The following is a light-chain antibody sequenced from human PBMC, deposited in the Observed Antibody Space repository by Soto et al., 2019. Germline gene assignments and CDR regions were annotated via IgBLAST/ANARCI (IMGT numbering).Light chain of an antibody. J-gene: IGLJ2*01. Sequence: QSVLTQPPSVSGSPGQSITISCTGTSSDVGGYNYVSWYQQHPGKAPKLMIYDVSHRPSGVSNRFSGSTSCNTASLTISGLQAEDEDDYYCSSYTSSSTLVFGGGTKLTVL. CDR2: DVS. V-gene: IGLV2-14*01. CDR3: SSYTSSSTLV. CDR1: SSDVGGYNY.